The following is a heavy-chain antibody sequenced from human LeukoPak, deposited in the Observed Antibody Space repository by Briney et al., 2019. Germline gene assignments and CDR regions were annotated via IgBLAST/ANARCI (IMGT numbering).Heavy chain of an antibody. CDR1: GFTFSSYA. CDR2: ISGSGGST. D-gene: IGHD6-13*01. J-gene: IGHJ4*02. V-gene: IGHV3-23*01. Sequence: GGSLRLSCAASGFTFSSYAMSWVRQAPGKGLEWVSAISGSGGSTYYADSVKGRFTISRDNSKNTLYLQMNSLRAEDTAVYYCANGRDSSSWFGFDYWGQGTLVTVSS. CDR3: ANGRDSSSWFGFDY.